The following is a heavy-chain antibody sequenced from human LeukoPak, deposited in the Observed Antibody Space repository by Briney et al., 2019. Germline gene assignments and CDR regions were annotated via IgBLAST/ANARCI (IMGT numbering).Heavy chain of an antibody. CDR3: AKMGVVAARPGTFDY. CDR2: IKQDGSEK. CDR1: EFTLSSYW. J-gene: IGHJ4*02. D-gene: IGHD6-6*01. V-gene: IGHV3-7*03. Sequence: GGSLRLSCAASEFTLSSYWMAWVRQAPGKGLAWVANIKQDGSEKYYVDSVKGRFTISRDNSKNTLYLQMNSLRAEDTAVYYCAKMGVVAARPGTFDYWGQGTLVTVSS.